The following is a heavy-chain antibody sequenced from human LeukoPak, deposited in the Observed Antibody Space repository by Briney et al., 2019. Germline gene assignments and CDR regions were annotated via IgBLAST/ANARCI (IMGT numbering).Heavy chain of an antibody. CDR1: GGSISSYY. Sequence: PSETLSLTCTVSGGSISSYYWSWIRQPAGKGLEWIGRIYTSGSTNYNPSLKSRVTMSVDTSKNQFSLKLSSVTAADTAVYYCARDKGGIAAAGLTEDVYYYGMDVWGEGTTVTVSS. CDR3: ARDKGGIAAAGLTEDVYYYGMDV. D-gene: IGHD6-13*01. J-gene: IGHJ6*04. CDR2: IYTSGST. V-gene: IGHV4-4*07.